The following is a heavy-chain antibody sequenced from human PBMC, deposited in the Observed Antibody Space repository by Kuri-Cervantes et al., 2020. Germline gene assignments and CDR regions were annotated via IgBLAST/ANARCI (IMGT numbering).Heavy chain of an antibody. J-gene: IGHJ4*02. CDR3: ARDGADVLTGYLIDY. Sequence: GESLKISCAASGFTFSSYSMNWVRQAPGKGLEWVSFISSSSSYIYYADSVKGRFTISRDNSKNTLYLQMNSLRAEDTAVYYCARDGADVLTGYLIDYWGQGTLVTVSS. CDR2: ISSSSSYI. CDR1: GFTFSSYS. D-gene: IGHD3-9*01. V-gene: IGHV3-21*04.